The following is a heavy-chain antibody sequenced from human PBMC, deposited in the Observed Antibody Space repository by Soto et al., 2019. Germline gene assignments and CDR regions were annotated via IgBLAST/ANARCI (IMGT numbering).Heavy chain of an antibody. CDR1: GGSFSGYY. D-gene: IGHD5-18*01. CDR3: ARGRGYSYGSWFDP. CDR2: INHSGGT. V-gene: IGHV4-34*01. Sequence: SETLSLTCAVYGGSFSGYYWSWIRQPPGKGLEWIGEINHSGGTNYNPSLKSRVTISVDTSKNQFSLKLSSVTAADTAVYYCARGRGYSYGSWFDPWGQGTLVTVSS. J-gene: IGHJ5*02.